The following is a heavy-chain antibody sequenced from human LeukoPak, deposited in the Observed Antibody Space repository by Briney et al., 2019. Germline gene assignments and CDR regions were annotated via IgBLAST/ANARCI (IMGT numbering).Heavy chain of an antibody. Sequence: GGSLRLSCAASGFTFRSYAMSWVRQAPGKGLDWVSTITGSGGTTYYADSADSVRGRFTISRDNSKNTLHLQMNNLTADDTSIYYCARELVSLGTGYFDLWGRGTLVTVSS. V-gene: IGHV3-23*01. CDR3: ARELVSLGTGYFDL. CDR1: GFTFRSYA. J-gene: IGHJ2*01. D-gene: IGHD7-27*01. CDR2: ITGSGGTT.